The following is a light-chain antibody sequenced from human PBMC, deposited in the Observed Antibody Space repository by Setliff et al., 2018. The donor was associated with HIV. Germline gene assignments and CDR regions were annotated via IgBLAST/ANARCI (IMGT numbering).Light chain of an antibody. V-gene: IGLV2-11*01. CDR1: SSDVGGYNY. CDR3: SSYTGRSTLV. J-gene: IGLJ1*01. CDR2: DVS. Sequence: QSALTRPRSVSGSPGQSVTMSCTGTSSDVGGYNYVSWYQEHPGKAPKLMIYDVSKRPSGVSNRFSGSKSGNTASLTISGLQAEDEADYHCSSYTGRSTLVFGTGTKGTVL.